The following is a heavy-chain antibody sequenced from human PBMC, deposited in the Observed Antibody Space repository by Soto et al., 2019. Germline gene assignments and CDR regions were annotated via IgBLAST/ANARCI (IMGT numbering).Heavy chain of an antibody. J-gene: IGHJ3*02. CDR2: IYHSGST. CDR3: ARGEYSFLGGYYYHDAFDI. Sequence: PSETLSLTCAVSGGSISSGGYSWSWIRQPPGKGLEWIGYIYHSGSTYYNPSLKSRVTISVDRSKNQFSLKLSSVTAADTAVYYCARGEYSFLGGYYYHDAFDIWGQGTMVTVSS. CDR1: GGSISSGGYS. V-gene: IGHV4-30-2*01. D-gene: IGHD3-22*01.